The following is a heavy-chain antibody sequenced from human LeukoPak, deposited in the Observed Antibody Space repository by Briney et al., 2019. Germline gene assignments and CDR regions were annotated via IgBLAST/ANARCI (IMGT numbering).Heavy chain of an antibody. V-gene: IGHV4-59*08. CDR2: SYYSGTT. D-gene: IGHD3-3*01. CDR1: GGSISTYY. CDR3: ARHGGSGSFDY. Sequence: SETLSLTCTVSGGSISTYYWSWIRQPPGKGLEWIGYSYYSGTTTPHPSLKSRVAISVDPSKNQFSLRLTSVTAADTAVYYCARHGGSGSFDYWGQGTLVTVSS. J-gene: IGHJ4*02.